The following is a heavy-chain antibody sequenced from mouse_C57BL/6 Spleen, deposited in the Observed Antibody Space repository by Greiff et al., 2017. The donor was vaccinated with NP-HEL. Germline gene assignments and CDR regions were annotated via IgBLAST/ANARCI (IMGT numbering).Heavy chain of an antibody. D-gene: IGHD5-1*01. CDR3: ARSWRVRDGAMDY. CDR2: IDPSDSET. CDR1: GYTFTSYW. V-gene: IGHV1-52*01. J-gene: IGHJ4*01. Sequence: QVQLQQPGAELVRPGSSVKLSCKASGYTFTSYWMHWVQQRPIQGLEWIGNIDPSDSETHYNQKFKDKATLTVDKSSSTADMQLSSLTSEDSAVYDCARSWRVRDGAMDYWGQGTSVTVSS.